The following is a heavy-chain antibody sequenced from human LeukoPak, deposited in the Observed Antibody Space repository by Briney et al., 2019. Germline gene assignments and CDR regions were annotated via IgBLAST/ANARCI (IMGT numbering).Heavy chain of an antibody. V-gene: IGHV1-2*02. CDR3: ARGPGAENGFRLDRLDY. J-gene: IGHJ4*02. Sequence: ASVKVSCKASGYTFTAYYIHWVRQAPGQGLEWMGWTNPNSGGTNYAQKFQGRVTMTRDTSISTAYMELSRLTSDDTAVYYCARGPGAENGFRLDRLDYWGQGTLVTVSS. CDR1: GYTFTAYY. CDR2: TNPNSGGT. D-gene: IGHD5-24*01.